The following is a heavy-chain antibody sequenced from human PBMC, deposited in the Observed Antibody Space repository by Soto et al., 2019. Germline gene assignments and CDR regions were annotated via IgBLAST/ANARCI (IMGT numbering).Heavy chain of an antibody. J-gene: IGHJ4*02. CDR2: IRNKTNNYAT. D-gene: IGHD5-18*01. CDR3: TSRRDWTAVDPLDY. CDR1: GFTFSDSA. Sequence: EVQLVESGGGLVQPGGSLKLSCAASGFTFSDSAMHWVRQASGKGLEWVGRIRNKTNNYATAYIASVKGRFTISRDDSKNTVDLQMNSLKIDDTAVYFCTSRRDWTAVDPLDYWGLGTLVTVSS. V-gene: IGHV3-73*02.